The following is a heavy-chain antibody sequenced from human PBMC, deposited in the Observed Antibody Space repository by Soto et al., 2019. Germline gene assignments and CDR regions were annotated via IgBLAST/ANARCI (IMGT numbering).Heavy chain of an antibody. CDR2: VYQSGTT. Sequence: SETLSLTCSVSGDSISSNNWWSWVRQPPGKGLEWIGEVYQSGTTNYGPSFEGHVTMSVDRSINTAYLEWSSLKASDSAMDYCARLTLAHDSSGYHIFDYWGLGTTVTVSS. D-gene: IGHD3-22*01. J-gene: IGHJ4*02. V-gene: IGHV4-4*02. CDR1: GDSISSNNW. CDR3: ARLTLAHDSSGYHIFDY.